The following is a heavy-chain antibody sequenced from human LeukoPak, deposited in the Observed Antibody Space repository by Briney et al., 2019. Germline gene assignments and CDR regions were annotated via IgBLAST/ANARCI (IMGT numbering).Heavy chain of an antibody. CDR1: GGTFSSYA. D-gene: IGHD2-21*02. Sequence: GASVKVSCTASGGTFSSYAISWVRQAPGQGLEWMGGIIPIFGTANYAQKFQGRVTITADESTSTAYMELSSLRSEDTAVYYCAREDCGGDCYNYYYYGMDVWGQGTTVTVSS. CDR2: IIPIFGTA. CDR3: AREDCGGDCYNYYYYGMDV. V-gene: IGHV1-69*13. J-gene: IGHJ6*02.